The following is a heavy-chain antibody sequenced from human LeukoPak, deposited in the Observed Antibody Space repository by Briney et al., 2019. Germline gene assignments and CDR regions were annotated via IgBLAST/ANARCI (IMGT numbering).Heavy chain of an antibody. J-gene: IGHJ4*02. Sequence: GGSLRLSCAASGFTFSGSAMHWVHQASGKGLEWVGRIRSKANSYATAYAASVKGRFTISRDDSKNTAYLQMNSLKTEDTAVYYCTSLGGEWPVAGNDYWGQGTLVTVSS. D-gene: IGHD6-19*01. CDR3: TSLGGEWPVAGNDY. CDR1: GFTFSGSA. V-gene: IGHV3-73*01. CDR2: IRSKANSYAT.